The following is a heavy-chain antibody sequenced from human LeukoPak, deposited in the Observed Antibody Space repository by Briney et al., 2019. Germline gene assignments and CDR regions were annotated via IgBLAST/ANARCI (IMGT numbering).Heavy chain of an antibody. CDR2: IDHSGST. D-gene: IGHD5-12*01. CDR1: GGSFSDYF. CDR3: ARGPVRGRGYSYYSYYMDV. Sequence: PSETLSLTCAVYGGSFSDYFWSWIRQPPGKGLEWIGEIDHSGSTNYNPSLKSRVTISVDTSKSQFSLQLSSVTAADTAVYYCARGPVRGRGYSYYSYYMDVWRKGTTVTVS. J-gene: IGHJ6*03. V-gene: IGHV4-34*01.